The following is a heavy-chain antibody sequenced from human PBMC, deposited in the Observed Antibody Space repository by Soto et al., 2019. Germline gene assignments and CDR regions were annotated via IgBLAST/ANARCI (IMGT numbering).Heavy chain of an antibody. D-gene: IGHD5-12*01. J-gene: IGHJ4*02. V-gene: IGHV5-10-1*01. CDR2: IDPSDSYT. CDR1: GYTFTGHW. CDR3: TRHTGYDSSLDY. Sequence: ESLKISCQGSGYTFTGHWISWVRQMPGKGLEWMGRIDPSDSYTDYSPTVQGHVTMSADKSINTAYLQWSSLQASDTAVYYCTRHTGYDSSLDYWGQGTLVTVSS.